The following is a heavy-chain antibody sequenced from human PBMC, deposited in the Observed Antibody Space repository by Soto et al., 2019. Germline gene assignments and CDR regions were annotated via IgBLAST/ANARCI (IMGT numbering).Heavy chain of an antibody. CDR1: GYTFSSYA. Sequence: QVQLVQSGAEEKKPGASVKVSCKASGYTFSSYAMDWVRQAPGQRLEWMGWINAGNGNTKYSQKFQGRVTISRDTXXXXXXMELSSLRSEDTAVYYCARDLGWLQFDYWGQGTLVTVSS. J-gene: IGHJ4*02. CDR3: ARDLGWLQFDY. D-gene: IGHD5-12*01. V-gene: IGHV1-3*05. CDR2: INAGNGNT.